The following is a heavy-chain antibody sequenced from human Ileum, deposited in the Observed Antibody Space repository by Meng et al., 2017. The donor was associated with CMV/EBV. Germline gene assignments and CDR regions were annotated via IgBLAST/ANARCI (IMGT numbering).Heavy chain of an antibody. CDR3: ARDMDYDILTGSVWGGFDY. Sequence: TTYHMHWVRQAPGQGLEWMGIIKPSDGSTTYAQKFQGRVTMTRDTSTSTVYMEMSSLRSEDTAVYYCARDMDYDILTGSVWGGFDYWGQGTLVTVSS. V-gene: IGHV1-46*01. CDR1: TTYH. D-gene: IGHD3-9*01. J-gene: IGHJ4*02. CDR2: IKPSDGST.